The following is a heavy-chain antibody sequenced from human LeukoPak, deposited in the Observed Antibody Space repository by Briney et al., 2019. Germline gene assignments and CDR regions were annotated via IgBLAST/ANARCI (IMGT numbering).Heavy chain of an antibody. D-gene: IGHD1-14*01. CDR1: GFTFSSYS. CDR3: AREETDNWFDP. V-gene: IGHV3-48*01. Sequence: GGSLRLSCEASGFTFSSYSMNWVRQAPGKGLEWVSYISGSSSTIYYADSVKGRFTISRDNSKNTLYLQMNSLRGEDTAVYYCAREETDNWFDPWGQGTLVTVSS. J-gene: IGHJ5*02. CDR2: ISGSSSTI.